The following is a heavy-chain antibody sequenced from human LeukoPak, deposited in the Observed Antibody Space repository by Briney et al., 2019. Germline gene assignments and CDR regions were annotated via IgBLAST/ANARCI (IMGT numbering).Heavy chain of an antibody. CDR1: GGSISSYY. V-gene: IGHV4-59*01. D-gene: IGHD3-22*01. J-gene: IGHJ4*02. CDR3: ARDPSGYFNY. CDR2: RHYSGST. Sequence: SETLSLTCTVSGGSISSYYWSWIRQPPGKGLEWIGYRHYSGSTNYNPSLKSRVTISVDTSKNQFSLKLSSVTAADTAVYYCARDPSGYFNYWGQGTLATVSS.